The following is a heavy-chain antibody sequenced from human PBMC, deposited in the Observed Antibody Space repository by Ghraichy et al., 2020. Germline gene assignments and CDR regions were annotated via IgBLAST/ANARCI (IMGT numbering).Heavy chain of an antibody. J-gene: IGHJ4*02. D-gene: IGHD1-14*01. V-gene: IGHV4-4*07. CDR3: ARGPWTTPFDY. CDR2: IFSSGDT. CDR1: GASINIYY. Sequence: SETLSLTCTVSGASINIYYWSWIRQPAGKGLEWMGRIFSSGDTDYNPSLTSRVTMSVDTSKNQFSLKVRSVTAADTAVYYCARGPWTTPFDYWGQGIQVTVSS.